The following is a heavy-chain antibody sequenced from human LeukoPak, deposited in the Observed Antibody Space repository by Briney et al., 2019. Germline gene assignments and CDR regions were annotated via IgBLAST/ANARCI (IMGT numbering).Heavy chain of an antibody. CDR3: AKALGTNWAFDS. Sequence: SQTLSLTCAISGDSVSSNSVAWNWIRQSPSRGLEWLGRTYYRSKLCKEYAVSVKSRIPINPDTSKNQFSLQLNFVTPEDTAMYYCAKALGTNWAFDSWGQGTLVTVSS. D-gene: IGHD7-27*01. V-gene: IGHV6-1*01. J-gene: IGHJ4*02. CDR2: TYYRSKLCK. CDR1: GDSVSSNSVA.